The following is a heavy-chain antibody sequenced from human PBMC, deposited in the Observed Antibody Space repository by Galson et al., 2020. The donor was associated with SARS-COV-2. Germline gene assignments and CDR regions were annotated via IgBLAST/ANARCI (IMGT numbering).Heavy chain of an antibody. CDR3: ARDIVATSYYYGMDV. J-gene: IGHJ6*02. V-gene: IGHV3-23*01. D-gene: IGHD5-12*01. CDR1: GFTFSSYA. Sequence: GGSLTLSCAASGFTFSSYAMSWVRQAPGKGLEWVSAISGSGGSTYYADSVKGRFTISRDNSKNTLYLQMNSLRAEDTAVYYCARDIVATSYYYGMDVWGQGTTVTVSS. CDR2: ISGSGGST.